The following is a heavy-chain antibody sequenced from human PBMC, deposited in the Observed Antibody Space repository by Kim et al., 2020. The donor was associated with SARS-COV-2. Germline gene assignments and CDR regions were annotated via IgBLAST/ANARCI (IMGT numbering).Heavy chain of an antibody. J-gene: IGHJ4*02. CDR2: IYYSGST. D-gene: IGHD3-10*01. Sequence: SETLSLTCTVSGGSISSYYWSWIRQPPGKGLEWIGYIYYSGSTNYNPSLKSRVTISVDTSKNQFSLKLSSVTAADTAVYYCATGGLWFGEQPDYWGQGTLVTVSS. CDR3: ATGGLWFGEQPDY. CDR1: GGSISSYY. V-gene: IGHV4-59*13.